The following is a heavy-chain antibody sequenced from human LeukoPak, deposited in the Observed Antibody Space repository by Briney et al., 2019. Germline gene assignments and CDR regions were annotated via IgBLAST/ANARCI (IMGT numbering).Heavy chain of an antibody. CDR2: ISPNNGGT. J-gene: IGHJ5*02. CDR1: GYTFTGYY. CDR3: AREGGLRHSSGWFDP. V-gene: IGHV1-2*02. D-gene: IGHD3-22*01. Sequence: GASVKVSCKASGYTFTGYYIHWVRQAPGQGLEWMGWISPNNGGTNYAQKFQGRVTMTRDTSTSTAYMELSRLRSDDTAVYYCAREGGLRHSSGWFDPWGQGTLVTVSS.